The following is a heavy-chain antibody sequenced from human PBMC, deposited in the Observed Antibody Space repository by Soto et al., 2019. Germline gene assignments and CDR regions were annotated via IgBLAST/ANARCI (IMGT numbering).Heavy chain of an antibody. V-gene: IGHV3-33*01. CDR1: GFTFSSYG. CDR2: IWYDGSNK. CDR3: ARDPYSSSWYYYYGMDV. D-gene: IGHD6-13*01. Sequence: QVQLVESGGGVVQPGRSLRLSCAASGFTFSSYGMHWVRQAPGKGLEWVAVIWYDGSNKYYADSVKGRFTISRDNSKNTLYLQMNSLRAEDTALYYCARDPYSSSWYYYYGMDVWGHGTTVTVSS. J-gene: IGHJ6*02.